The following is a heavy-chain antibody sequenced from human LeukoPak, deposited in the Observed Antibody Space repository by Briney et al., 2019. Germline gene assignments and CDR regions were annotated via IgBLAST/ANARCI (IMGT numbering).Heavy chain of an antibody. D-gene: IGHD3-22*01. CDR3: ARDPRELYYDSSGYYNSRGDY. V-gene: IGHV1-2*02. J-gene: IGHJ4*02. CDR2: INPNSGGT. CDR1: GYTFTSYG. Sequence: ASVKVSCKASGYTFTSYGISWVRQAPGQGLEWMGWINPNSGGTNYAQKFQGRVTMTRDTSISTAYMELSRLRSDDTAVYYCARDPRELYYDSSGYYNSRGDYWGQGTLVTVSS.